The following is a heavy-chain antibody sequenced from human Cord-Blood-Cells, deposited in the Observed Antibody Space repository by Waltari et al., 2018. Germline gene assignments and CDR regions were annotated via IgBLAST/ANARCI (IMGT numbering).Heavy chain of an antibody. CDR1: GYTFTGYS. J-gene: IGHJ5*02. V-gene: IGHV1-2*02. CDR3: AGGSGSYYWFDP. Sequence: QVQLVQSGAEVKKPGASVKVSCKASGYTFTGYSMHWVRQAPGQGLEWMGGINPNSGGTNCAQKFQGRVTMVGDTSISTAYMELSGLGSDDTAVYYCAGGSGSYYWFDPWGQGTLVTVSS. CDR2: INPNSGGT. D-gene: IGHD1-26*01.